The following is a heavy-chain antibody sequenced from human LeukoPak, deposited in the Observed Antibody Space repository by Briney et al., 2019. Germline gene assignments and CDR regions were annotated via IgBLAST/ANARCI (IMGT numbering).Heavy chain of an antibody. Sequence: PGGSLRLSCAASGFTFSSYWMHWVRQAPGKGLVWVSRINSDGSSTSYADSVKGRFTISRDNAKNTLYLQMNSLRAEDTAVYYCVRGLGSSGFFDYWGQGTLVTVSS. D-gene: IGHD3-22*01. J-gene: IGHJ4*02. CDR3: VRGLGSSGFFDY. V-gene: IGHV3-74*01. CDR2: INSDGSST. CDR1: GFTFSSYW.